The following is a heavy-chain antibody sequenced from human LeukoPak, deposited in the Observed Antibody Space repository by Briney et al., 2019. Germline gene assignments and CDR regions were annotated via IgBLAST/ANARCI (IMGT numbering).Heavy chain of an antibody. V-gene: IGHV3-30*03. CDR1: GFTFSTYG. Sequence: GGSLRLSCAASGFTFSTYGMHWVRQAPGKGLEWVALLRNDGTNKYYADSVKGRFTISRDNSQNTLYLHMNSLRGDDTSVYYCARNPTEGDGHYYGMDVWGQGTTVTVSS. D-gene: IGHD5-24*01. CDR3: ARNPTEGDGHYYGMDV. CDR2: LRNDGTNK. J-gene: IGHJ6*02.